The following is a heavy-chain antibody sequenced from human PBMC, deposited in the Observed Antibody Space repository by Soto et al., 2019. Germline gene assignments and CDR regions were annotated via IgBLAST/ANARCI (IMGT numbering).Heavy chain of an antibody. J-gene: IGHJ5*02. CDR1: GYTFTRYD. D-gene: IGHD4-17*01. CDR3: ARATNYGDYEGGWFEP. V-gene: IGHV1-8*01. Sequence: ASVKVSCKASGYTFTRYDINWVRQATGQELEWMEWMNPNSGNTGYAQKFQGRVTMTRNTSISTAYKELSSMRSEDTAVYYCARATNYGDYEGGWFEPWGKGTLVTVSS. CDR2: MNPNSGNT.